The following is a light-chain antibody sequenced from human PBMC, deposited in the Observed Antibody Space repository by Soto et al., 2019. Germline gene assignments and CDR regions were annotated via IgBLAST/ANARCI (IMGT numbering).Light chain of an antibody. CDR3: TSYAAGKNVI. J-gene: IGLJ2*01. CDR2: EVN. Sequence: QSALTQPPSASGSPGQLVTISCTGTSSDVGNYNYVSWYQQYPGKAPRLMIYEVNKRPSGVTDRFSASKSGNTASLTVSGLQADDEADYYCTSYAAGKNVIFGGGTQLTVL. V-gene: IGLV2-8*01. CDR1: SSDVGNYNY.